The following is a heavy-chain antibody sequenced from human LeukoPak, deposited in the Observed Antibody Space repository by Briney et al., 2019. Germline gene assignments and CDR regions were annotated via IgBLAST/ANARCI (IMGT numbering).Heavy chain of an antibody. V-gene: IGHV3-48*03. Sequence: QPGGSLRLSCAASRFTFSNYEMHWVRQAPGKGLEWLSYISSSGNTIYYADSVKGRFTISRDNSKNSLYLQMNSLRAEDTAVYYCKAGATGAFDIWGQGTMVTVSS. CDR1: RFTFSNYE. CDR3: KAGATGAFDI. J-gene: IGHJ3*02. CDR2: ISSSGNTI. D-gene: IGHD6-25*01.